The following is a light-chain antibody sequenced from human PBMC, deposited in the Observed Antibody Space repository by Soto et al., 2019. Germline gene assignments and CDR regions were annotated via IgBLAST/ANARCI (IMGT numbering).Light chain of an antibody. CDR1: HRVSSY. V-gene: IGKV3-11*01. J-gene: IGKJ5*01. Sequence: EIVLTQSPATLSLSPVESATLSCRARHRVSSYLARYQDKPRQAPGLRIWDASNTATAIPARFSGGGSGTDFTLTISSPETENFAVYYSQHRSNWPPITFGQGTRLE. CDR3: QHRSNWPPIT. CDR2: DAS.